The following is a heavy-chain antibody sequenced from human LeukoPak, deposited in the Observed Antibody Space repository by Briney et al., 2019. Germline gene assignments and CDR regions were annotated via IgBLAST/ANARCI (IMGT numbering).Heavy chain of an antibody. CDR2: ISYDGSHQ. J-gene: IGHJ4*02. V-gene: IGHV3-30*03. Sequence: PGGSLRLSCVGTGFTFNTHVMHWFRQAPGKGLEWVSSISYDGSHQDYVESVKGRFTISRDNSKKTVDLQMNSLRPEDTAMYFCARNDPECDLGTGVCSYRGQGALVTVSS. CDR1: GFTFNTHV. D-gene: IGHD3-10*01. CDR3: ARNDPECDLGTGVCSY.